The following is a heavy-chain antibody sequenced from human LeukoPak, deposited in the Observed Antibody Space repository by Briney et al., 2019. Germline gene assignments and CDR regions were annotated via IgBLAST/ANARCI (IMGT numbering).Heavy chain of an antibody. V-gene: IGHV3-11*01. J-gene: IGHJ6*02. CDR1: GFTFSDYY. CDR3: ASPYRSGKYYYYGMDV. Sequence: GGSLRLSCAASGFTFSDYYMSWIRQAPGKGLEWVSYISSSGSTIYYADSVKGRFTISRDNAKNSLYLQMNSLRAEDTAVYYCASPYRSGKYYYYGMDVWGQGTTVTVSS. CDR2: ISSSGSTI. D-gene: IGHD3-10*01.